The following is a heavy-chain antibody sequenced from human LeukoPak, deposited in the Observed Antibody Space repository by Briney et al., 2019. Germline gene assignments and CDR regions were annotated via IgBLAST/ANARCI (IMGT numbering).Heavy chain of an antibody. D-gene: IGHD5-18*01. CDR3: ANVDTAMVFNYYYGMDA. CDR2: IIPIFGTA. CDR1: GGTFSSYA. Sequence: SVKVSCKASGGTFSSYAISWVRQAPGQGLEWMGGIIPIFGTANYAQKFQGRVTITADESTSTAYMELSSLRSEDTAVYYCANVDTAMVFNYYYGMDAWGQGTTVTVSS. J-gene: IGHJ6*02. V-gene: IGHV1-69*13.